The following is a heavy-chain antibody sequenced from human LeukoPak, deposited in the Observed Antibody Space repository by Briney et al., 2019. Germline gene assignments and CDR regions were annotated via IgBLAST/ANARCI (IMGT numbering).Heavy chain of an antibody. Sequence: GGSLRLSCAASGFTFSSYAMSWVRQAPGKGLEWVSAISGSGGSTYYADSVKGWFTISRDNSKNTLYLQMNSLRAEDTAVYYCAKGLARYCSGGSCLDDAFDIWGQGTMVTVSS. CDR3: AKGLARYCSGGSCLDDAFDI. D-gene: IGHD2-15*01. V-gene: IGHV3-23*01. CDR2: ISGSGGST. CDR1: GFTFSSYA. J-gene: IGHJ3*02.